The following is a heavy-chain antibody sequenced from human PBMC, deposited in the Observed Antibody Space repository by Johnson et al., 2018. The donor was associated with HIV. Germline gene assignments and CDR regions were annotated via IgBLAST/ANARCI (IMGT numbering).Heavy chain of an antibody. CDR1: GFSIDDFA. CDR2: ISWKSINI. J-gene: IGHJ3*02. CDR3: ARGNYYGSGSYGAFDI. D-gene: IGHD3-10*01. Sequence: EVQLVESGGGLVQPGTSLRLSCAASGFSIDDFAMHWVRQAPGKGLEWVSGISWKSINIVYADSVKGRFTISRADAKNSLYLQMNSLRDDDTALYYCARGNYYGSGSYGAFDIWGQGTMVTVSS. V-gene: IGHV3-9*01.